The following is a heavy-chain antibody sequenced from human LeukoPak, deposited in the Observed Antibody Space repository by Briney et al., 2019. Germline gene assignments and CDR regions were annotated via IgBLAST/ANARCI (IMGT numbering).Heavy chain of an antibody. Sequence: SETLSITCTVSGGSISGYYWSWIRQPPGERLEWIGYIYYSGSTIYNPSLKSRVTISVDTSKNQVSLELSSVTAADTAVYYCARGRYFDWLPSNWFDPWGQGTLVTVSS. J-gene: IGHJ5*02. D-gene: IGHD3-9*01. CDR1: GGSISGYY. V-gene: IGHV4-59*01. CDR3: ARGRYFDWLPSNWFDP. CDR2: IYYSGST.